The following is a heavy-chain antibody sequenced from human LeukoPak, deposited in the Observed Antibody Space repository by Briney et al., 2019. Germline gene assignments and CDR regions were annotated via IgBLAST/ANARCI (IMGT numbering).Heavy chain of an antibody. CDR1: GFTFSSYS. CDR2: ISTSSTTI. V-gene: IGHV3-48*01. Sequence: TGGYLRLSCAASGFTFSSYSMNWVRQAPGKGLEWISYISTSSTTIYYADSVKGRFTISRDNAKNSLYLQMDSLRAEDTAVYYCARQAGGWSDYWGQGTLVTVSS. D-gene: IGHD6-19*01. J-gene: IGHJ4*02. CDR3: ARQAGGWSDY.